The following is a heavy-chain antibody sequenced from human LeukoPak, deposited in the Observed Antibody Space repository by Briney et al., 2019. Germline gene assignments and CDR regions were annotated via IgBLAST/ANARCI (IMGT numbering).Heavy chain of an antibody. D-gene: IGHD3-10*01. J-gene: IGHJ5*02. Sequence: GGSLRLSCAASGFPFSGYSMNWVRQAPGKGLEWVSYISGSSSVIYYADSVKGRFTISRDNAKNSLYLQMNSLRAEDTAVYYCARARPYGSGRNWFDPWGQGALVTVSS. CDR3: ARARPYGSGRNWFDP. V-gene: IGHV3-48*04. CDR2: ISGSSSVI. CDR1: GFPFSGYS.